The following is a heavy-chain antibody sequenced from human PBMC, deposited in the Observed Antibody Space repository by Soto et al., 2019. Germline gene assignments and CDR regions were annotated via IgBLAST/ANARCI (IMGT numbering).Heavy chain of an antibody. CDR1: GFTFSNYS. Sequence: GGSLRLSCAASGFTFSNYSMNWVRQAPGKGLEWISYIGGSSSLIYYADSVKGRFTISRDNSKNTLYLQMNSLRAEDTAVYYCARGGIAAAGYYFDYWGQGTLVTVS. J-gene: IGHJ4*02. CDR2: IGGSSSLI. D-gene: IGHD6-13*01. V-gene: IGHV3-48*01. CDR3: ARGGIAAAGYYFDY.